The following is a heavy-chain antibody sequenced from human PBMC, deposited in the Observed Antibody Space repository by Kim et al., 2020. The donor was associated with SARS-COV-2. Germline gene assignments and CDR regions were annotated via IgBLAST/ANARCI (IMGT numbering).Heavy chain of an antibody. D-gene: IGHD3-22*01. Sequence: STRFAQKFQGRVTMTRDTSTSTAYMELSSLRSEDTAVYYCARNYNSGFDYWGQGTLVTVSS. CDR3: ARNYNSGFDY. J-gene: IGHJ4*02. CDR2: ST. V-gene: IGHV1-46*01.